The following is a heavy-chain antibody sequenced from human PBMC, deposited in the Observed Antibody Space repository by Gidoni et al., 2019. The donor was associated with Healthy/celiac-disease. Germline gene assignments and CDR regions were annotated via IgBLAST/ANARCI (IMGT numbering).Heavy chain of an antibody. CDR2: IWYDGSNK. J-gene: IGHJ3*02. D-gene: IGHD3-22*01. V-gene: IGHV3-33*01. Sequence: QVQLVESGGGVVQPGRSLRLSCAASGFTFSSYGMHWVRQAPGKGLEWVAVIWYDGSNKYYADSVKGRFTIYRDNSKNTLYLQMNSLRAEDTAVYYCARFPGKWGQYYYDSSGYYQDAFDIWGQGTMVTVSS. CDR3: ARFPGKWGQYYYDSSGYYQDAFDI. CDR1: GFTFSSYG.